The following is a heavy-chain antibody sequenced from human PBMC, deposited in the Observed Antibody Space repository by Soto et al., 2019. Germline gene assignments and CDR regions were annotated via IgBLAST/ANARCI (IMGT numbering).Heavy chain of an antibody. V-gene: IGHV3-53*01. J-gene: IGHJ3*01. CDR1: GFTVSNNY. CDR3: TQLGAFDV. CDR2: MYSGGST. Sequence: EVQLVESGGDLIQPGGSLILSCAASGFTVSNNYISWVRQAPGKGLEWVSLMYSGGSTHYANSVKGRFTLSRDGSKNTVYLQMKCLRADETAVYYCTQLGAFDVWGQGTMVTASS. D-gene: IGHD3-16*01.